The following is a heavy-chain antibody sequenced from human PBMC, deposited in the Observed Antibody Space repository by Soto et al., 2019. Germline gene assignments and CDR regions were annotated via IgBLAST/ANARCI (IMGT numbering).Heavy chain of an antibody. CDR2: ISVYNGIT. Sequence: QVLLVQSGAEVKKPGASVKVSCKTSGYSFVRYGVSWVRQAPGQGLEWMGWISVYNGITNYARKVQGGVTLTTDTSTDTAYMELRGLKSDDTAMYFCARGYYGLDVWGQGTTIIVSS. J-gene: IGHJ6*02. CDR1: GYSFVRYG. CDR3: ARGYYGLDV. V-gene: IGHV1-18*01.